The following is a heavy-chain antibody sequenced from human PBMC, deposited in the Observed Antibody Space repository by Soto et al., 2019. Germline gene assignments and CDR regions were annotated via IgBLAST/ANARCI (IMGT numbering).Heavy chain of an antibody. CDR1: GFSLSTSGVG. Sequence: QITLKESGPTLVKPTQTLTLTCTFSGFSLSTSGVGVGWIRQPPGKALEWLALIYWNDDKRYGPSLNSRLTHAKDTSKHQVVLTMTNMDPVDTAPYYCAQSRPPRLRDYWGQGTLVTVSS. CDR2: IYWNDDK. D-gene: IGHD2-21*02. J-gene: IGHJ4*02. CDR3: AQSRPPRLRDY. V-gene: IGHV2-5*01.